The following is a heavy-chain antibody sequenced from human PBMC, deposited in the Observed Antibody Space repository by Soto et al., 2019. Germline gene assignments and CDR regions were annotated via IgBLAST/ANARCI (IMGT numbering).Heavy chain of an antibody. D-gene: IGHD4-17*01. Sequence: SETLSLSCTVSGGSISSGGYYWSWIRQHPVKGLEWIGYIYYSGSTYYNPSLKSRVTISVDTSKNQFSLKLSSVTAADTAVYYCTRDYGDETYNYWGQGTLDTDS. CDR3: TRDYGDETYNY. CDR2: IYYSGST. J-gene: IGHJ4*02. V-gene: IGHV4-31*03. CDR1: GGSISSGGYY.